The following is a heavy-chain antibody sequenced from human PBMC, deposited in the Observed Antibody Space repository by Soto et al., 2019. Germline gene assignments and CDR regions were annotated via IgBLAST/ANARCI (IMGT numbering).Heavy chain of an antibody. V-gene: IGHV3-30*04. Sequence: GGPKRLSCAASGLYISSYAMSWVRMATGKGLEWVAVIGFDGNNDYYADSVKGRFTISRDNSKNTLYLQMNSLRAEDTAVYYCARDKRDLRFLEWSYYFDYWGQGTLVTVSS. CDR2: IGFDGNND. CDR3: ARDKRDLRFLEWSYYFDY. J-gene: IGHJ4*02. D-gene: IGHD3-3*01. CDR1: GLYISSYA.